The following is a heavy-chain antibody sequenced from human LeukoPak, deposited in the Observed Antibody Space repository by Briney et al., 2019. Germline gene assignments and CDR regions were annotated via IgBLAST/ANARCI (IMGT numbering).Heavy chain of an antibody. CDR3: ARQTDYRFDY. V-gene: IGHV5-51*01. CDR1: GYSFTSYW. CDR2: IYPGDSDT. J-gene: IGHJ4*01. D-gene: IGHD4-11*01. Sequence: PGGSLRLSCKGFGYSFTSYWIGWVRQVPGKGLEWMRIIYPGDSDTRYSPSFQGQVTISADKSIGTAYLQWSSLKASDTAMYYCARQTDYRFDYWGQGTLVIVSS.